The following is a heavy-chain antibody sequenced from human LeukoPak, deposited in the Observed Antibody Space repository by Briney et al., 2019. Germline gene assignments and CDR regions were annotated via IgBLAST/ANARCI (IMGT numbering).Heavy chain of an antibody. D-gene: IGHD2-15*01. V-gene: IGHV1-2*02. J-gene: IGHJ6*03. CDR2: INPNSGGT. CDR3: ARDGYCSGGSCYYMDV. Sequence: ASVKVSCKASGYTFTGYYMHWVRQAPGQGLEWMGWINPNSGGTNYAQKFQGRVTMTRDTSISTAYMELSRLRSDDTAVYYCARDGYCSGGSCYYMDVWGKGTTVTVSS. CDR1: GYTFTGYY.